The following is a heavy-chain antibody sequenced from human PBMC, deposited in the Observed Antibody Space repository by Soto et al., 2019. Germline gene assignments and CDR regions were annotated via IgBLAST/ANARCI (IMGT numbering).Heavy chain of an antibody. CDR1: VYSFTSYR. D-gene: IGHD3-10*01. Sequence: DTLKISSKGSVYSFTSYRNSWLRQMPGKGLEWMWCIDPSDAYTTYSPSFQGHVTISADKSISTAYLQLSSLKASDTAMYYCAKLYYKNHSPYWGQGTLVHDSS. V-gene: IGHV5-10-1*01. J-gene: IGHJ4*02. CDR2: IDPSDAYT. CDR3: AKLYYKNHSPY.